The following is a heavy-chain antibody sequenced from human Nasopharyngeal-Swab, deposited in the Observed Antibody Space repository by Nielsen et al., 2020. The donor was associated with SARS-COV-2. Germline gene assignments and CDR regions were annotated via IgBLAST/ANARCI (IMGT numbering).Heavy chain of an antibody. D-gene: IGHD3-16*01. CDR2: ISYDGSNK. Sequence: GESLKISCAASGFTFSSYAMHWVRQAPGKGLEWVAVISYDGSNKYYADSVKGRFTISRDNSKNTLCLQMNSLRAEDTAVYYCARGGGYVDAFDIWGQGTMVTVSS. CDR1: GFTFSSYA. J-gene: IGHJ3*02. V-gene: IGHV3-30-3*01. CDR3: ARGGGYVDAFDI.